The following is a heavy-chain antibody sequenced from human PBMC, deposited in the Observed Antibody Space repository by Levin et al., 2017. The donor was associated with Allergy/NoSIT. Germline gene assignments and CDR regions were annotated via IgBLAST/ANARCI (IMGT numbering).Heavy chain of an antibody. J-gene: IGHJ4*02. CDR2: IYSSGRT. CDR3: ASPQSSSWFYFDH. D-gene: IGHD6-13*01. CDR1: YASVGSSSFS. Sequence: SETLSLTCTVSYASVGSSSFSWAWIRQPPGKGLEWIGIIYSSGRTYYNPSLQSRVPISVDKSENQFSLKLHSVTAADTAVYYCASPQSSSWFYFDHWGQGTLVTVSS. V-gene: IGHV4-39*01.